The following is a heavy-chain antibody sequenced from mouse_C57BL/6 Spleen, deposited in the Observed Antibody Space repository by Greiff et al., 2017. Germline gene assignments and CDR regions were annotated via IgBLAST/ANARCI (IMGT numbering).Heavy chain of an antibody. Sequence: DVMLVESGGGLVKPGGSLKLSCAASGFTFSDYGMHWVRQAPEKGLEWVAYISSGSSTIKYDEKVKGRFTFSRDNANNTLFLQVASLRSEETARYYCARRVTTVVRWYAMDYWGQGTSVTVSS. CDR3: ARRVTTVVRWYAMDY. CDR1: GFTFSDYG. CDR2: ISSGSSTI. V-gene: IGHV5-17*01. J-gene: IGHJ4*01. D-gene: IGHD1-1*01.